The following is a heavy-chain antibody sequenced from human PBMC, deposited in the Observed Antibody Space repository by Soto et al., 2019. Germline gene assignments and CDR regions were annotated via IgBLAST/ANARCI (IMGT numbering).Heavy chain of an antibody. D-gene: IGHD2-2*01. CDR3: ARLVQGGYERGSYFDY. J-gene: IGHJ4*02. CDR2: IYYSGST. Sequence: PSETLSLTCTVSGGSISSSSYYWGWIRQPPGKGLEWIGSIYYSGSTYYNPSLKSRVTISVDTSKNQFSLKLSSVTAADTAVYYCARLVQGGYERGSYFDYWGQGTLVTVSS. CDR1: GGSISSSSYY. V-gene: IGHV4-39*01.